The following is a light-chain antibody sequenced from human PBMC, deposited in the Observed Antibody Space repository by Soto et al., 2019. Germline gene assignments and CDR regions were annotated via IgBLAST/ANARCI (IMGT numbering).Light chain of an antibody. J-gene: IGKJ4*01. V-gene: IGKV1-39*01. CDR1: QSISSY. Sequence: DIQMTQSPSSLSASVGDRVTITCRASQSISSYLNWYQQKPGKALKLLIYAASSSQSGVPSRISGSGSGTDFTLTISSLQPEDFATYYCQQSYSSPLTFGGGTKVEIK. CDR2: AAS. CDR3: QQSYSSPLT.